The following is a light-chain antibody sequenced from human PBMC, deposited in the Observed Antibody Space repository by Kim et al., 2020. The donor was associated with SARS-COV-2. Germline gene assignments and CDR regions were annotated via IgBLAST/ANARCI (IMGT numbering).Light chain of an antibody. Sequence: SLSPGDSASLSCRASQSISNYLAWSQQKAGQAPRLLIYDASNRATGIPARFSGRGSGTDFTLTISSLGPEDSAVYYCQQRSGWPPFGQGTRLEIK. CDR3: QQRSGWPP. J-gene: IGKJ5*01. CDR2: DAS. V-gene: IGKV3-11*01. CDR1: QSISNY.